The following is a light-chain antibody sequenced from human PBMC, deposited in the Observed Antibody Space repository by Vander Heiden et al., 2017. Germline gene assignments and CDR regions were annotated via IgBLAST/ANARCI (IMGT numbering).Light chain of an antibody. CDR3: QQANSFPRT. CDR2: AAS. CDR1: QGISSC. Sequence: IWTTQSPSLLSASTGDRVTISCRTSQGISSCLAWYQQKPGKAPELLIYAASSLQSGVPSRFSGSGSGTDFTLTISSLQPEDFATYYCQQANSFPRTFGQGTKVEIK. V-gene: IGKV1D-8*02. J-gene: IGKJ1*01.